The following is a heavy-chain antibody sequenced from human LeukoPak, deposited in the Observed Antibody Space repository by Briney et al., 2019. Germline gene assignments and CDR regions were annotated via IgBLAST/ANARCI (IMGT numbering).Heavy chain of an antibody. V-gene: IGHV3-15*01. Sequence: KPGGSLRLSCAGSGFTFSGAWMSWVRQPPGKGLEWVGRIKSKVDGETKDYAAPVKGRFTISRDDSKSIACLQMNSLKTEDTAVYYCTEYSGSSPLALDVWGQGTTVTVSS. CDR2: IKSKVDGETK. CDR1: GFTFSGAW. J-gene: IGHJ6*02. D-gene: IGHD1-26*01. CDR3: TEYSGSSPLALDV.